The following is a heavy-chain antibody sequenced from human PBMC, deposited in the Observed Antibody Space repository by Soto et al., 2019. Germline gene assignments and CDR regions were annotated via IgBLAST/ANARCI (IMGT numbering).Heavy chain of an antibody. J-gene: IGHJ4*02. CDR3: ARPVEMATISRSYLFY. Sequence: ASVKVSCKASGGTFGSYAINWVRQAPGQGLEWMGGIIPIFGTANYAQKFQGRVTITAGESTSTAYMELSSLRSEDTAVYYCARPVEMATISRSYLFYWGQGTLVTVSS. V-gene: IGHV1-69*13. CDR1: GGTFGSYA. D-gene: IGHD5-12*01. CDR2: IIPIFGTA.